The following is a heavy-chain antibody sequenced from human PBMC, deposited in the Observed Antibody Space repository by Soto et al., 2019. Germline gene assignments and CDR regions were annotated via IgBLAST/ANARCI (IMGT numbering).Heavy chain of an antibody. V-gene: IGHV3-7*01. Sequence: GGSLRLSCAASGFTFSSYWMSWVRQAPGKGLEWVANIKQDGSEKYYVDSVKGRFTISRDNAKNSLYLQMNSLRAEGTAVYYCARVLGDGYCSSTSCYYYYGMDVWGQGTTVTVSS. CDR1: GFTFSSYW. CDR2: IKQDGSEK. CDR3: ARVLGDGYCSSTSCYYYYGMDV. J-gene: IGHJ6*02. D-gene: IGHD2-2*03.